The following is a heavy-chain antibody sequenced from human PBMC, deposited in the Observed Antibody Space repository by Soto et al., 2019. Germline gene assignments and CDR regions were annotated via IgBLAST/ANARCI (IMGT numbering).Heavy chain of an antibody. CDR3: ARGVAVAGTLGY. V-gene: IGHV4-59*01. CDR2: IYYSGST. D-gene: IGHD6-19*01. Sequence: SETLSLTCTVSGGSISSYYWSWIRQPPGKGLEWIGYIYYSGSTNYNPSLKSRVTISVDTSKNQFSLKLSSVTAADTAVYYCARGVAVAGTLGYWGQGTLVTVSS. J-gene: IGHJ4*02. CDR1: GGSISSYY.